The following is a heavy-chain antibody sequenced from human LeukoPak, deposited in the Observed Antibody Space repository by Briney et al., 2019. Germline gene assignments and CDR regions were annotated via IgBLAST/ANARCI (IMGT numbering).Heavy chain of an antibody. V-gene: IGHV3-7*01. CDR3: AKVAVGYSYGKYDY. Sequence: GGSLRLSCEGSGFTFSNYWMGWVRQAPGKGLQWVANIKTDGSEKYYVDSVKGRFTISRDNAKNSLYLQMNSLRAEDTAVYYCAKVAVGYSYGKYDYWGQGTLVTVSS. CDR2: IKTDGSEK. CDR1: GFTFSNYW. J-gene: IGHJ4*02. D-gene: IGHD5-18*01.